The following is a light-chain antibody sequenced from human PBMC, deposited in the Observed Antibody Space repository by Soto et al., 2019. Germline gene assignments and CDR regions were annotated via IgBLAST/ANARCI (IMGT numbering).Light chain of an antibody. J-gene: IGKJ5*01. CDR2: AAS. V-gene: IGKV3-15*01. Sequence: EIVMTQSPETLSVSPGERATLSCRASQSVSSKLAWYQQKPGQAPRLLIYAASTRATGIPARFSGSGSGTDLTLTISSLQSEDFAVYYCQQYNNWPYTFGQGTRLEI. CDR3: QQYNNWPYT. CDR1: QSVSSK.